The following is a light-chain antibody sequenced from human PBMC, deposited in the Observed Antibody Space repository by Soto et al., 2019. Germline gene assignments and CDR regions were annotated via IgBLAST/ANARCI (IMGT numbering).Light chain of an antibody. J-gene: IGKJ4*01. CDR2: GAS. V-gene: IGKV3-20*01. Sequence: EVVLTQSPGTLSLSPGERATLSCRASQPIDRKFLAWYQQKPGQAPRLLIHGASTRATGVPDRFSGSGSERDFSLTISSLEPEAFAVYFCQRFDASLFTFGGGTKVEIK. CDR1: QPIDRKF. CDR3: QRFDASLFT.